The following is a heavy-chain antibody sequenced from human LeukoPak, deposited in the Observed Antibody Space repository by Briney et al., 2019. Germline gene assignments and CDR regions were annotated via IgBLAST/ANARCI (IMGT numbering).Heavy chain of an antibody. J-gene: IGHJ4*02. CDR3: ARSYVSGSYRIALYFDY. D-gene: IGHD3-10*01. Sequence: GASVKVSCKASRYTFISYAMHWVRQAPGKRLEWMGLIHAGNGNSKYSQEFQGRVTITRDTSASTAYMELSSLRSEDMAVYYCARSYVSGSYRIALYFDYWGQGTLVTVSS. CDR2: IHAGNGNS. CDR1: RYTFISYA. V-gene: IGHV1-3*03.